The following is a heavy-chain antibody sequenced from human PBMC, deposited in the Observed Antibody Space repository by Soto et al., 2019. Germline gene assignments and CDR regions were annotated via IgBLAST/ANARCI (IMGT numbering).Heavy chain of an antibody. CDR2: ISYDGSNK. CDR1: GFTFSSYG. J-gene: IGHJ4*02. V-gene: IGHV3-30*18. D-gene: IGHD2-15*01. CDR3: AKELGGYCSGGSCYYFDY. Sequence: ESGGGVVQPGRSLRLSCAASGFTFSSYGMHWVRQAPGKGLEWVAVISYDGSNKYYADSVKGRFTMSRDNSKNKLYLQMNSLRAEDTAVYYCAKELGGYCSGGSCYYFDYWGQGTLVTVSS.